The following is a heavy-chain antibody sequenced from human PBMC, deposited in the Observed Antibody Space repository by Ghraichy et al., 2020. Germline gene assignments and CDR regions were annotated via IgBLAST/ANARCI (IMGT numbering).Heavy chain of an antibody. J-gene: IGHJ4*02. CDR3: AKNKGSGAFSSWGFGY. V-gene: IGHV3-23*01. CDR2: ISGSGRST. Sequence: LSLTCVASGFTFSTYGMSWVRQAPGKGLEWVSTISGSGRSTFYADSVKGRFTISRDNSKNTLYLQMNSLRAEDTAVYYCAKNKGSGAFSSWGFGYWGQGTLVTVSS. D-gene: IGHD2-15*01. CDR1: GFTFSTYG.